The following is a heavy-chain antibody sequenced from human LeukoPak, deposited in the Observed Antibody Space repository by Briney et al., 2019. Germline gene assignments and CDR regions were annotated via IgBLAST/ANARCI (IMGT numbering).Heavy chain of an antibody. CDR2: ISGSGGRT. D-gene: IGHD6-13*01. CDR1: GITFSNYA. Sequence: GGSLRLSCAASGITFSNYAMSWVRQAPGKGLEWVSSISGSGGRTHYADSVKGRFTVSRDNSKKTLYLQMNSLRAEDTAVYYCARDLYPMAAAGYGGYYWGQGTLVTVSS. V-gene: IGHV3-23*01. J-gene: IGHJ4*02. CDR3: ARDLYPMAAAGYGGYY.